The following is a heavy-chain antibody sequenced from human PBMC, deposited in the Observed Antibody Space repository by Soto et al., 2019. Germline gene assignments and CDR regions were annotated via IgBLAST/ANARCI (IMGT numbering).Heavy chain of an antibody. CDR1: GFTFSSYA. CDR2: ISGSGGST. Sequence: EVQLLESGGGLVQPGGSLRLSCAASGFTFSSYAMSWVRQAPGKGLEWVSAISGSGGSTYYADSVKGRFTISRDNSKNTLYPQMTSPRAEDTAVYYCAKVGGGGSYNWFDPWGQGTLVTVSS. V-gene: IGHV3-23*01. J-gene: IGHJ5*02. CDR3: AKVGGGGSYNWFDP. D-gene: IGHD2-15*01.